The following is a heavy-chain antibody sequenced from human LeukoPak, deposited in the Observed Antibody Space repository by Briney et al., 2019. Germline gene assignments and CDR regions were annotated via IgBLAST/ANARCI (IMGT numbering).Heavy chain of an antibody. V-gene: IGHV3-23*01. Sequence: GGSLRLSCAASGFTFSSYAMSWVRQAPGKGLEWVSGISGSGGLTYYADSVKGRFTISRDNSKNALFLQMNSLQTDDTAIYYCARASMATINYYYFYMDAWGKGTTVTVSS. J-gene: IGHJ6*03. D-gene: IGHD5-24*01. CDR2: ISGSGGLT. CDR3: ARASMATINYYYFYMDA. CDR1: GFTFSSYA.